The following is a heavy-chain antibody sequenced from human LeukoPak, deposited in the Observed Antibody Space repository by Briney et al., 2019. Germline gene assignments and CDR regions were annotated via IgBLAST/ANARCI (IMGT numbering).Heavy chain of an antibody. Sequence: GGSLRLSCAASGFTFSSYAMSWVRQAPGKGLEWVSAISGSGGSTYYADSVKGRFTISRDNSKNTLYLQMNSLRAEDTAVYYCAKGSIVLMVYAIGFDYWGQGTLVTVSS. CDR1: GFTFSSYA. V-gene: IGHV3-23*01. D-gene: IGHD2-8*01. CDR3: AKGSIVLMVYAIGFDY. J-gene: IGHJ4*02. CDR2: ISGSGGST.